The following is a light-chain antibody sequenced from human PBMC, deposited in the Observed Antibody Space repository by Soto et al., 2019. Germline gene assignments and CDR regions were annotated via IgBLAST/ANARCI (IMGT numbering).Light chain of an antibody. J-gene: IGKJ1*01. CDR1: QSVSSSY. CDR3: HQRQSWPRT. V-gene: IGKV3-15*01. Sequence: EVVLTQSPATLSVSPGERGTLSCRASQSVSSSYLAWYQQKPGQAPRLLIYGASTRAAGIPARFSASGTGTDFTLTISDVQPEDFAVYYCHQRQSWPRTFGQGTKVDI. CDR2: GAS.